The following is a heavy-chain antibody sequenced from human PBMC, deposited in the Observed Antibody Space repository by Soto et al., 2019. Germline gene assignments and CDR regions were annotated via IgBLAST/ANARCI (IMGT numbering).Heavy chain of an antibody. J-gene: IGHJ4*02. CDR2: VYPDDSDT. CDR3: ARPTYCSSTHCSPFDY. D-gene: IGHD2-2*01. V-gene: IGHV5-51*01. CDR1: GYSFTSSW. Sequence: GESLKISCKGSGYSFTSSWLGWVRQMPGKGLEWMGIVYPDDSDTRYSPSFQGQVTISADKSISTAYLQWSSLEASDTAMYYCARPTYCSSTHCSPFDYWGQGTLVTVSS.